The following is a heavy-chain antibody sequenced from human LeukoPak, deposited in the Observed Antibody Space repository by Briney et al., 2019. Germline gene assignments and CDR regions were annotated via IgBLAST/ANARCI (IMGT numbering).Heavy chain of an antibody. J-gene: IGHJ4*02. V-gene: IGHV4-30-4*08. CDR3: ARRRGYSYEPFDY. Sequence: SETLSLTCTVSGGSISSGDYYWSWIRQPPGKGLEWIEYIYYSGSTYYNPSLKSRVTISVDTSKNQFSLKLSSVTAADTAVYYCARRRGYSYEPFDYWGQGTLVTVSS. CDR1: GGSISSGDYY. CDR2: IYYSGST. D-gene: IGHD5-18*01.